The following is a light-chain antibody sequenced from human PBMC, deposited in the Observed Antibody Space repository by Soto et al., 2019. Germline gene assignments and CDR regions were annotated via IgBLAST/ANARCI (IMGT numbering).Light chain of an antibody. Sequence: DIQMTQSPSSLSASVGDTVTITCRASQAIYNYLAWYQQKPGKVPKLLISAASTLQPGVPSRFSGSGSGTDFTLTISSLQPEDFATYYCQKYNRAPFTFGPGTKVDF. CDR1: QAIYNY. CDR3: QKYNRAPFT. CDR2: AAS. V-gene: IGKV1-27*01. J-gene: IGKJ3*01.